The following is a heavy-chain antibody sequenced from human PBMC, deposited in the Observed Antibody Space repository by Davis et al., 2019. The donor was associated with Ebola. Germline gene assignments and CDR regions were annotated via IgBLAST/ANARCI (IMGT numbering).Heavy chain of an antibody. CDR2: ISAYNGNT. CDR3: ARGVEREGATTFDP. V-gene: IGHV1-18*04. D-gene: IGHD1-26*01. Sequence: ASVKVSCKASGYIFISYGISWVRQAPGQGLEWMGWISAYNGNTNYAQKFQGRVTMTRDTSTSTVYMELSSLRSEDTAVYYCARGVEREGATTFDPWGQGTLVTVSS. CDR1: GYIFISYG. J-gene: IGHJ5*02.